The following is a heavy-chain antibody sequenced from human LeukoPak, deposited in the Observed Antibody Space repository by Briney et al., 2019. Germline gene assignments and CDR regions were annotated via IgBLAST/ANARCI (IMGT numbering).Heavy chain of an antibody. Sequence: GGSLRLSCAASGFTFSSYEMNWVRQAPGKGLEWVSYISSSGSTIYYADSVKGRFTISRDNAKNSLYLQMNSLRAEDTAVYYCARVHAVTDTTFDYWGQGTLVTVSS. CDR1: GFTFSSYE. V-gene: IGHV3-48*03. CDR2: ISSSGSTI. CDR3: ARVHAVTDTTFDY. J-gene: IGHJ4*02. D-gene: IGHD2-21*02.